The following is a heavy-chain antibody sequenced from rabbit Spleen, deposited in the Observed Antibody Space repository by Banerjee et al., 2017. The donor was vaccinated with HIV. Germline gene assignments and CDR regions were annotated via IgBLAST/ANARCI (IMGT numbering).Heavy chain of an antibody. CDR2: IYPGFGIR. D-gene: IGHD1-1*01. CDR3: ARGGASTSGYPNL. J-gene: IGHJ4*01. Sequence: QEQLVESGGGLVQPGESLKLSCKASGIDFSSYGISWVRQAPGKGPEWIAYIYPGFGIRNYANSVKGRFTISSDNAQNTVFLQMTSLTASDTATYFCARGGASTSGYPNLWGPGTLVTVS. CDR1: GIDFSSYG. V-gene: IGHV1S47*01.